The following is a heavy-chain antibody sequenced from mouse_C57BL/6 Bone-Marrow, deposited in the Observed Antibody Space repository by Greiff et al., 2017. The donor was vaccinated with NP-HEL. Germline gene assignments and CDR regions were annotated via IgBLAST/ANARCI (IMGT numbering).Heavy chain of an antibody. CDR3: ASPITTVVGGYAMDY. CDR2: IDPSDSYT. D-gene: IGHD1-1*01. J-gene: IGHJ4*01. V-gene: IGHV1-69*01. Sequence: VQLQQSGAELVMPGASVKLSCKASGYTFTSYWMHWVKQRPGQGLEWIGEIDPSDSYTNYNQKFKGKSTLTVDKSSSTAYMQLSSLTSEDSAVYYCASPITTVVGGYAMDYWGQGTSVTVSS. CDR1: GYTFTSYW.